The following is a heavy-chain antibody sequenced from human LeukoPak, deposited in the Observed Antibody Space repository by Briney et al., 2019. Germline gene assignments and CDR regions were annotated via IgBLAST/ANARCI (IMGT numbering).Heavy chain of an antibody. CDR1: GFTFSSYA. CDR2: ISYDGSNK. V-gene: IGHV3-30-3*01. J-gene: IGHJ4*02. D-gene: IGHD2-15*01. Sequence: GGSLRLSCAASGFTFSSYAMHWVRQAPGKGLEWVAVISYDGSNKYYADSVKGRFTISRDNSKNTLYLQMNSLRAEDTAVYYCARDRDIGPSSGTDYWGQGTLVTVSS. CDR3: ARDRDIGPSSGTDY.